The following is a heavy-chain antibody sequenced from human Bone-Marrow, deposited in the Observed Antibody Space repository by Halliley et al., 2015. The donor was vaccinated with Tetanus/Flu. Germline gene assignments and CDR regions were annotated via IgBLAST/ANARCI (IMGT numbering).Heavy chain of an antibody. V-gene: IGHV3-20*04. J-gene: IGHJ5*02. CDR2: INWNGDLT. CDR1: GFTFRNYG. Sequence: SLRLSCAASGFTFRNYGMHWVRQAPGKGLEWVSGINWNGDLTSYADSVKGRFTVSRDNAKNSLYLQMNSLRAEDTAFYYCARSNYYESSGYQNFFDPWGQGTLVTVSS. CDR3: ARSNYYESSGYQNFFDP. D-gene: IGHD3-22*01.